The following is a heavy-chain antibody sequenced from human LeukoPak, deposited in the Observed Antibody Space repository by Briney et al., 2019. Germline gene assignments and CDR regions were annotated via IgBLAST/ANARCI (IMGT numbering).Heavy chain of an antibody. D-gene: IGHD6-6*01. CDR1: GGSISSSSYY. Sequence: PSETLSLTCTVSGGSISSSSYYWGWIRQPPGKGLEWIGSIYYSGSTYYNPSLKSRVTISVDTSKNQFSLKLSSVTAADTAVYYCARDLKAAPGFNAFDIWGQGTMVTVSS. J-gene: IGHJ3*02. CDR3: ARDLKAAPGFNAFDI. CDR2: IYYSGST. V-gene: IGHV4-39*02.